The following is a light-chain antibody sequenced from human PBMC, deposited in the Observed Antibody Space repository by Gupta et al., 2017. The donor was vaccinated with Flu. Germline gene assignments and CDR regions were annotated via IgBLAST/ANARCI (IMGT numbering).Light chain of an antibody. CDR1: SSDVGGYEI. V-gene: IGLV2-11*01. CDR3: CSYAGNYILFV. CDR2: DVT. Sequence: QSALTQPRSVSGSPGQSVTISCTGTSSDVGGYEIVSWYQQHPGKAPKLIISDVTKRPSGVPNRFSGSKSGNTASLTISGLQAEDEADYFCCSYAGNYILFVFGTGTRVTVL. J-gene: IGLJ1*01.